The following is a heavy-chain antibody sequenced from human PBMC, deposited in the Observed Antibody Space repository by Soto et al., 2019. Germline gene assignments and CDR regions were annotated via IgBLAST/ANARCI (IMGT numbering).Heavy chain of an antibody. D-gene: IGHD4-17*01. CDR1: GGSISSYY. CDR2: IYYSGST. J-gene: IGHJ4*02. CDR3: ARGRPGLPDPYYFDY. Sequence: SETLSLTCTVSGGSISSYYWSWIRQPPGKGLEWIGYIYYSGSTNYNPSLKSRVTISVDTSKNQFSLKLSSVTAADTAVYYCARGRPGLPDPYYFDYWGQGTLVTVSS. V-gene: IGHV4-59*01.